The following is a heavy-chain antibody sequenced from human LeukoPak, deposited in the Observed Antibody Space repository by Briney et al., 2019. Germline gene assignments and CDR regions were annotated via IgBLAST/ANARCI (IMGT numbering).Heavy chain of an antibody. D-gene: IGHD3-22*01. J-gene: IGHJ4*02. CDR2: IGGSGGRT. CDR3: AKLYDSGGYWRSDNFDY. Sequence: GGSLRLSCAASGFRFSSYAMTWARQAPGKGLEWVSGIGGSGGRTYYADFVKGRFTISRDASKNTLYLQVNSLRAEDTADYFCAKLYDSGGYWRSDNFDYWGQGTLVTVSS. CDR1: GFRFSSYA. V-gene: IGHV3-23*01.